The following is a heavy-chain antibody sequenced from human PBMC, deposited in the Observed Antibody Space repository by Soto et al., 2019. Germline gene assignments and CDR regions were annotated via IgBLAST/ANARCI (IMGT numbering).Heavy chain of an antibody. D-gene: IGHD3-22*01. CDR3: SSGPLYHYYSSPYAFDI. CDR2: ISYDGSNK. J-gene: IGHJ3*02. Sequence: GGSLTLSWAASGFTVSSYAMHWVRQVAGKGMEWVAVISYDGSNKYYADSVKDQFTITGDNAKSTLYLQVNTLKDGDTAVYYCSSGPLYHYYSSPYAFDIWGQGTMVTVSS. V-gene: IGHV3-30-3*01. CDR1: GFTVSSYA.